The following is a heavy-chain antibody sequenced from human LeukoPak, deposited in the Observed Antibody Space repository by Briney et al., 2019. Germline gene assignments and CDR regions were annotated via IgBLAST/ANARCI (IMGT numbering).Heavy chain of an antibody. CDR1: GYTFTSYY. CDR2: INPNSGGT. J-gene: IGHJ4*02. D-gene: IGHD2-2*02. CDR3: ARDLSQSLYCSSTSCYTPFDY. V-gene: IGHV1-2*02. Sequence: ASVKVSCKASGYTFTSYYMHWVRQAPGQGLEWMGWINPNSGGTNYAQKFQGRVTMTRDTSISTAYMELSRLRSDDTAVYYCARDLSQSLYCSSTSCYTPFDYWGQGTLVTVSS.